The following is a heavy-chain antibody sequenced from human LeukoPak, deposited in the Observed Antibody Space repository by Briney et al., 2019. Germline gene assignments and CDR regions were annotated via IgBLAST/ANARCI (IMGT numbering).Heavy chain of an antibody. V-gene: IGHV4-61*02. Sequence: SETLSLTCTVSGGSISSGSYYWSWIRQPAGKGLEWIGRIYTSGSTNYNPSLKSRVTISVDTSKNQFSLKLSSVTAADTAVYYCAREYGVTMVRGVPGGRFDPWGQGTLVTVSS. CDR1: GGSISSGSYY. CDR2: IYTSGST. D-gene: IGHD3-10*01. CDR3: AREYGVTMVRGVPGGRFDP. J-gene: IGHJ5*02.